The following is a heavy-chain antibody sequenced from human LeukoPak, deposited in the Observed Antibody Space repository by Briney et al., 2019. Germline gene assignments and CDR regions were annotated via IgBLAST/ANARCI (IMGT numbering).Heavy chain of an antibody. V-gene: IGHV3-30*18. Sequence: GGSLRLSCAASGFTFSSYGMHWVRQAPGKGLEWVAVIPYDGSNKYYADSVKGRFTISRDNSKNTLYLQMNSLRAEDTAVYYCAKSRGGPMADYYYYYMDVWGKGTTVTVSS. CDR3: AKSRGGPMADYYYYYMDV. J-gene: IGHJ6*03. CDR2: IPYDGSNK. D-gene: IGHD3-10*01. CDR1: GFTFSSYG.